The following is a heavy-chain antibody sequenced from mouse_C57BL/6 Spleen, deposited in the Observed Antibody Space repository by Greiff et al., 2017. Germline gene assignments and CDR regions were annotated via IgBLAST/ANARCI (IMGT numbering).Heavy chain of an antibody. D-gene: IGHD1-1*01. CDR3: ARFYYGSSHAMDY. V-gene: IGHV1-81*01. CDR2: IYPRSGNT. J-gene: IGHJ4*01. CDR1: GYTFTSYG. Sequence: VHLVESGAELARPGASVKLSCKASGYTFTSYGISWVKQRTGQGLEWIGEIYPRSGNTYYNEKFKGKATLTADKSSSTAYMELRSLTSEDSAVYFCARFYYGSSHAMDYWGQGTSVTVSS.